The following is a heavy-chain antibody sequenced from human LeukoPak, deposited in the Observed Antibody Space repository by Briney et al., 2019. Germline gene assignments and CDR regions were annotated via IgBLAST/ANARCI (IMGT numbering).Heavy chain of an antibody. CDR2: IYYSGST. CDR1: GGSFSNYY. J-gene: IGHJ5*02. Sequence: SSETLSPTCTVSGGSFSNYYWSWIQQPPGKGLEWIGYIYYSGSTNYNPSLKSRVTISVDTSKNQLSLNLSPVTAADTALYYCARHPTALVSYGFDPWGQGTLVTVSS. V-gene: IGHV4-59*08. CDR3: ARHPTALVSYGFDP. D-gene: IGHD5-18*01.